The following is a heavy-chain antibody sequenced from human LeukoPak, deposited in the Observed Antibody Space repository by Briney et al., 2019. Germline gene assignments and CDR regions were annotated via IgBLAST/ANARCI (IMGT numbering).Heavy chain of an antibody. V-gene: IGHV3-23*01. D-gene: IGHD3-3*01. J-gene: IGHJ6*03. CDR3: AKYVLRFLEPGLNYYMDV. CDR2: ISGSGGST. CDR1: GFTLSNYA. Sequence: GGSLRLSCAASGFTLSNYAMSWVRQAPGKGLEWVSIISGSGGSTHYADSVKGRFTISRDNAKNTLYLQMNSLRAEDTAVYYCAKYVLRFLEPGLNYYMDVWGKGTTVTVSS.